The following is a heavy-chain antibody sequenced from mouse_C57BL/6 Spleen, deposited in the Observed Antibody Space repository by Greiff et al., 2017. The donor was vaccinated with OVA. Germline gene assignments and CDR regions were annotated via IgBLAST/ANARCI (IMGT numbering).Heavy chain of an antibody. CDR3: SSDPLRTPGAMDY. Sequence: QVQLQQSGAELAKPGASVKLSCKASGYTFTSYWMHWVKQRPGQGLEWIGYINPSSGYTKYNQKFKDKATLTADKSSSTAYMQMRSLTYEASAVSSCSSDPLRTPGAMDYWGQGTSVTVSS. V-gene: IGHV1-7*01. J-gene: IGHJ4*01. CDR2: INPSSGYT. CDR1: GYTFTSYW.